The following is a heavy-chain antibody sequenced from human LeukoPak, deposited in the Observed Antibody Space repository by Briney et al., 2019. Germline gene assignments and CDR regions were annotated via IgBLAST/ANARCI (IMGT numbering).Heavy chain of an antibody. D-gene: IGHD3-16*01. CDR3: ARASWVSSTDAVR. V-gene: IGHV3-23*01. J-gene: IGHJ4*02. Sequence: GGSLRLSCAASGLSFSSFAMSWVRQGPARGLEWVSSIRSNGETFYADSVQGRFTLSTDTSRNTVYFQLNNLRVEDTAIYYCARASWVSSTDAVRWGQGTLVTVSS. CDR2: IRSNGET. CDR1: GLSFSSFA.